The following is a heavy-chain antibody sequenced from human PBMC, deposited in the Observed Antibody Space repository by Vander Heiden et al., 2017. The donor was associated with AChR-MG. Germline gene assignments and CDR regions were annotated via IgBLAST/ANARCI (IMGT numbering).Heavy chain of an antibody. CDR1: GGSISSSNW. CDR3: ARGAVAGHRLTYYYYGMDV. J-gene: IGHJ6*02. CDR2: IYHSGST. Sequence: QVQLQESGPGLVKPSGTLSLTCAVSGGSISSSNWGSGVRQPPGKGLEWIGEIYHSGSTNYNPSLKSRVTISVDKSKNQFSLKLSSVTAADTAVYYCARGAVAGHRLTYYYYGMDVWGQGTTVTVSS. D-gene: IGHD6-19*01. V-gene: IGHV4-4*02.